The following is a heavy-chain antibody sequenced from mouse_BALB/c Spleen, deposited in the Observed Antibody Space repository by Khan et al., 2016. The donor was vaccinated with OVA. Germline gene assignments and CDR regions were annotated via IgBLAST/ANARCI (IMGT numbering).Heavy chain of an antibody. J-gene: IGHJ3*01. Sequence: VQLQESGPELVRPGVSVKISCKGSGYTFTDYAMHWVKQSHAKSLEWIGVISTYSGNTNYNQKFKGKATMTVDKSSSTAYMELARLTSEDSAIXDCARPELRRGAWFAYWGQGTLVTVSA. CDR3: ARPELRRGAWFAY. CDR2: ISTYSGNT. CDR1: GYTFTDYA. D-gene: IGHD2-12*01. V-gene: IGHV1S137*01.